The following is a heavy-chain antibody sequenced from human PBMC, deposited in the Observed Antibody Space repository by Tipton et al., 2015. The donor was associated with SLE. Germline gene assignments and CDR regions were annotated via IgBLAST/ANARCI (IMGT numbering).Heavy chain of an antibody. V-gene: IGHV4-38-2*02. Sequence: TLSLTCTVSGGSISSGYYWGWIRQPPGKGLEWTGSIYHSGSTYYNPSLKSRVTISVDTSKNQFSLKLSSVTAADTAVYYCARGDSYFDYWGQGTLVTVSS. CDR3: ARGDSYFDY. D-gene: IGHD4-11*01. J-gene: IGHJ4*02. CDR2: IYHSGST. CDR1: GGSISSGYY.